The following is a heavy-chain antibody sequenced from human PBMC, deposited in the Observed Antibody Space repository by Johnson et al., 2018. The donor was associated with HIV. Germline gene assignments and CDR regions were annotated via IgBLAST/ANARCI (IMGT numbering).Heavy chain of an antibody. D-gene: IGHD3-10*01. CDR3: ARDPPSYGSGSYFRAFDI. Sequence: VQLVESGGGLVEPGGSLRLSCAASGFTFSNAWMSWVRQAPGKGLEWVSYISTSDGTIYSADTVKGRFSISRDNSKNTLYLQMNSLRAEDTAVYYCARDPPSYGSGSYFRAFDIWGQETMVTVSS. CDR2: ISTSDGTI. CDR1: GFTFSNAW. J-gene: IGHJ3*02. V-gene: IGHV3-48*01.